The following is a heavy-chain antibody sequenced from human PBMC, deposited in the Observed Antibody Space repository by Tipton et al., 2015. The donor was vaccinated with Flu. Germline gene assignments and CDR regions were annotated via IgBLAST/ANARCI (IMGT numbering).Heavy chain of an antibody. CDR3: VRSGEHTSLYVDFFQQ. D-gene: IGHD3-9*01. CDR2: IYTTGST. Sequence: LRLSCTVSGGSISGGNYYWSWIRQPAGEGLELIGRIYTTGSTEYNPSLKRRATISIDTSNNQFSLELTSVTAADTAMYYCVRSGEHTSLYVDFFQQWGQGTLVTVSS. J-gene: IGHJ1*01. CDR1: GGSISGGNYY. V-gene: IGHV4-61*02.